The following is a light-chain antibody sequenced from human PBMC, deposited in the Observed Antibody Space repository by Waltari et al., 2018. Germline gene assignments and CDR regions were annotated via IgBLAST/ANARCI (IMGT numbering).Light chain of an antibody. CDR3: SSYTSSRTNV. CDR1: SSDVGGFNF. CDR2: DVT. Sequence: QSALTQPASVSGSPGQSITVSCTGTSSDVGGFNFVSWYQQHPGKAPKLMIFDVTNRPSGVTNRFSGSKSGNTASLTISGLQAEDEAEYYCSSYTSSRTNVFGGGTKVTVL. J-gene: IGLJ6*01. V-gene: IGLV2-14*03.